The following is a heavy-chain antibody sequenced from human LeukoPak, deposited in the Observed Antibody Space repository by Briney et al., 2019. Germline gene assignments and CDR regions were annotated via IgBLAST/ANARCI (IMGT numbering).Heavy chain of an antibody. CDR2: IYTSGST. D-gene: IGHD4-23*01. V-gene: IGHV4-4*07. Sequence: PSETLSLTCTVSGGSISSYYWSWIRQPAGKGQEWIGRIYTSGSTNYNPSLKSRVTMSVDTSKNQFSLKLSSVTAADTAVYYCARHGNLSKTYYFDYWGQGTLVTVSS. CDR1: GGSISSYY. CDR3: ARHGNLSKTYYFDY. J-gene: IGHJ4*02.